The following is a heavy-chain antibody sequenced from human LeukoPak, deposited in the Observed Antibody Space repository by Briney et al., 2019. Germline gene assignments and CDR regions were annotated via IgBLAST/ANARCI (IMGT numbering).Heavy chain of an antibody. Sequence: LAGGCLRLSCAASGCTFSSYWMHWVRQAPGKGLVWVSRINSDGSSTSYADSVKGRFTISRDNAKNTLYLQMNSLRAEDTAVYYCARPGATTAWYFDLWGRGTLVSVSS. CDR2: INSDGSST. D-gene: IGHD1-26*01. CDR3: ARPGATTAWYFDL. CDR1: GCTFSSYW. V-gene: IGHV3-74*01. J-gene: IGHJ2*01.